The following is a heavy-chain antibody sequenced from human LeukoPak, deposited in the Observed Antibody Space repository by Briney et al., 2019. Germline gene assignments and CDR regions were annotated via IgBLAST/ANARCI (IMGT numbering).Heavy chain of an antibody. D-gene: IGHD2-2*01. Sequence: GASVKVSCKASGGTFSSYAISWVRQAPGQGLEWMGGIIPIFGTANYAQKFQGRVTITADKSTSTAYMELSSLRSEDTAVYYCARAMRYCSSTSCFPPAHFDPWGRGTLVTVSS. CDR3: ARAMRYCSSTSCFPPAHFDP. CDR1: GGTFSSYA. CDR2: IIPIFGTA. V-gene: IGHV1-69*06. J-gene: IGHJ2*01.